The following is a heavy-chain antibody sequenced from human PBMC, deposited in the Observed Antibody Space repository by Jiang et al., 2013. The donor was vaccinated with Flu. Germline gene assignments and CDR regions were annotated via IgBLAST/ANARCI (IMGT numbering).Heavy chain of an antibody. CDR1: GGSISSSSYY. Sequence: GPGLVKPSETLSLTCTVSGGSISSSSYYWGWIRQPPGKGLEWIGSIYYSGSTYYNPSLKSRVTISVDTSKNQFSLKLSSVTAADTAVYYCAKPKDYGSGSEFDYWGQGTLVTVSS. J-gene: IGHJ4*02. CDR2: IYYSGST. V-gene: IGHV4-39*01. CDR3: AKPKDYGSGSEFDY. D-gene: IGHD3-10*01.